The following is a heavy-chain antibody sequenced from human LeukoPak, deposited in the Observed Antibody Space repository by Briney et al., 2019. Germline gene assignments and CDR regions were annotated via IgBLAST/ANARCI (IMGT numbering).Heavy chain of an antibody. CDR3: TTVHYYDSNAFDI. Sequence: GGSLRLSCAASGFTFSNAWMSWVRQAPGKGLEWVGRIKSKTDGGTTDYAAPVKGRFTISRDDSKNTLYLQMNSLKTEDTAVYYCTTVHYYDSNAFDIWGQGTMVTVSS. CDR1: GFTFSNAW. D-gene: IGHD3-22*01. V-gene: IGHV3-15*01. CDR2: IKSKTDGGTT. J-gene: IGHJ3*02.